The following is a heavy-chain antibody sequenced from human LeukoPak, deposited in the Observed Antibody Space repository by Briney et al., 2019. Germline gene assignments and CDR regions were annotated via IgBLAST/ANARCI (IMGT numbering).Heavy chain of an antibody. J-gene: IGHJ4*02. CDR3: ARAQGALDY. CDR2: IGGGGTE. CDR1: GFTITTYA. Sequence: GGSLRLSCAASGFTITTYAVNWVRQAPGKGLEWVSGIGGGGTEYYADSVKGRFIISSDNSQNLVHLQMNSLTVEDTAVYDCARAQGALDYWGQGTLVTVSS. V-gene: IGHV3-23*01. D-gene: IGHD1-26*01.